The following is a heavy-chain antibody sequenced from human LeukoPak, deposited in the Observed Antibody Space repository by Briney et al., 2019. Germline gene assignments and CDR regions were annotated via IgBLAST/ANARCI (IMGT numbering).Heavy chain of an antibody. D-gene: IGHD5-18*01. CDR2: ISGSGGST. CDR3: AKDSGIQLWSDLYYYYYGMDV. V-gene: IGHV3-23*01. Sequence: TGGSLRLSCAASGFTFSSYAMSWVRQAPGKGLEWVSAISGSGGSTYYADSVKGRFTISRDNSKNTLYLQMNSLRAEDTAVYYCAKDSGIQLWSDLYYYYYGMDVWGQGTTVTVSS. J-gene: IGHJ6*02. CDR1: GFTFSSYA.